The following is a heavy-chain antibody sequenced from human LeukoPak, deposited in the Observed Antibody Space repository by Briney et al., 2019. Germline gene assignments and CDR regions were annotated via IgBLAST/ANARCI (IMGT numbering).Heavy chain of an antibody. D-gene: IGHD3-10*01. V-gene: IGHV3-23*01. J-gene: IGHJ4*02. CDR1: GSTFTTFT. CDR3: ARDLGDGEFDS. Sequence: GGSLRLSCAASGSTFTTFTMNWVRQAPGKGLEWVSAINRGGGGTYYADFVKGRFTISRDNSENTLYLQMNSLRAEDTATYYCARDLGDGEFDSWGQGTLVTVSS. CDR2: INRGGGGT.